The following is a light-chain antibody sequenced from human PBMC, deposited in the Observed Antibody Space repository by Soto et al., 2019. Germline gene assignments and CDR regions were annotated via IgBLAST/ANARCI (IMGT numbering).Light chain of an antibody. Sequence: RQYRPTIAVSPGQIAPLSCRDIQSVRSNLAWCQKRPGQVPRLLIYGASTRATGTPARFSVSGSGTEFTLTMTSLKAEVLAVYSCQWYNLWPPITFGQGTRLEIK. CDR2: GAS. V-gene: IGKV3-15*01. J-gene: IGKJ5*01. CDR1: QSVRSN. CDR3: QWYNLWPPIT.